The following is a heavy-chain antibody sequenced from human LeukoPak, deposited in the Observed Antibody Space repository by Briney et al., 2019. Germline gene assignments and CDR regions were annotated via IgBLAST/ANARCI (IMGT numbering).Heavy chain of an antibody. CDR2: INHSGST. Sequence: SETLSLTCAVYGGSFSGYYWSWIRQPPGKGLEWIGEINHSGSTNYNPSLKSRVTISVDTSKNQFSLKLSSVTAADTAVYYCAKGVDISSGWLFDYWGQGTLVTVSS. CDR3: AKGVDISSGWLFDY. J-gene: IGHJ4*02. D-gene: IGHD6-19*01. CDR1: GGSFSGYY. V-gene: IGHV4-34*01.